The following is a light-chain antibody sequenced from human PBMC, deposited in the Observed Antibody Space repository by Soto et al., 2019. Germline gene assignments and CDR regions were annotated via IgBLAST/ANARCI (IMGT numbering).Light chain of an antibody. CDR2: SNY. J-gene: IGLJ2*01. V-gene: IGLV1-44*01. CDR1: NSNIGSDS. Sequence: QPVLAQPPSASGTPGQRVTISCSGSNSNIGSDSVNWYQQLPGTAPKLVIYSNYQRPSGVPDRFSGSKSGTSASLAISGLQSEDEADYYCAAWDDSLNGVLFGGGTKLTVL. CDR3: AAWDDSLNGVL.